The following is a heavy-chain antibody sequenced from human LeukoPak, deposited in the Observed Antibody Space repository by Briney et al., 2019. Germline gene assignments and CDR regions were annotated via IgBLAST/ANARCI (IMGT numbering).Heavy chain of an antibody. V-gene: IGHV3-21*01. CDR1: GFTFSSYS. CDR3: ARDSRYCSSTSCREETYYYYYMDV. J-gene: IGHJ6*03. CDR2: ISSSSSYI. Sequence: GGSLRLSCAASGFTFSSYSMNWVRQAPGKGQEWVSSISSSSSYIYYADSVKGRFTIFRDNAKNSLYLQMNSLRAEDTAVYYCARDSRYCSSTSCREETYYYYYMDVWGKGTTVTVSS. D-gene: IGHD2-2*01.